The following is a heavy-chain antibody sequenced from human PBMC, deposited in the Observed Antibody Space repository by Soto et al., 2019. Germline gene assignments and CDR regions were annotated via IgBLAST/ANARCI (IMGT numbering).Heavy chain of an antibody. CDR3: ARGRGIVATINRSVLFDY. D-gene: IGHD5-12*01. V-gene: IGHV4-31*03. J-gene: IGHJ4*02. CDR1: GGSISSGGYY. CDR2: IYYSGST. Sequence: QVQLQESGPGLVKPSQTLSLTCTVSGGSISSGGYYWSWIRQHPGKGLEWIGYIYYSGSTYYNPSLKSRVTISVDTSKNQFSLKLSSVTAADTAVYSCARGRGIVATINRSVLFDYWGQGTLVTVSS.